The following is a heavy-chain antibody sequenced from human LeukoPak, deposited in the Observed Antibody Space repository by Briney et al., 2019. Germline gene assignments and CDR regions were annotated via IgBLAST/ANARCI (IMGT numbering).Heavy chain of an antibody. CDR2: IYYSGST. Sequence: PSETLSLTCTVSGGSISSGGYYWSWIRQHPGKGLEWIGYIYYSGSTYYNPSLKSRVTISVDTSKNQFSLKLSSVTAADTAVYYCARVGGAKLVSYYFDYWGQGTLVTVSS. J-gene: IGHJ4*02. CDR3: ARVGGAKLVSYYFDY. V-gene: IGHV4-31*03. D-gene: IGHD3-10*01. CDR1: GGSISSGGYY.